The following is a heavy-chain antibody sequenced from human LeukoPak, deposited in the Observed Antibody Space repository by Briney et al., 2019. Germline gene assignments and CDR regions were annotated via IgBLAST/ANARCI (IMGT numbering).Heavy chain of an antibody. CDR1: GFTFSSSW. D-gene: IGHD2/OR15-2a*01. Sequence: GGSLRLSCAASGFTFSSSWMNWVRQAPGKGLEWVGNINQDGSQTYYVDSVRGRFTISRDNARNSLYLQMSSLRAEDTAVYYCVSFYETYWGRGTLVTVSS. CDR2: INQDGSQT. J-gene: IGHJ4*02. V-gene: IGHV3-7*01. CDR3: VSFYETY.